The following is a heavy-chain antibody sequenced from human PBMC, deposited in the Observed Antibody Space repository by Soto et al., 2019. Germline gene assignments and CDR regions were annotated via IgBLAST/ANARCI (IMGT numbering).Heavy chain of an antibody. CDR2: ISGSGGST. CDR1: GFTFSSYA. D-gene: IGHD2-15*01. CDR3: APTGGGYCSGGSCYYYYYGMDV. J-gene: IGHJ6*02. V-gene: IGHV3-23*01. Sequence: PGGSLRLSCAASGFTFSSYAMSWVRQAPGKGLEWVSAISGSGGSTYYADSVKGRFTISRDNSKNTLYLQMNSLRAEDTAVYYCAPTGGGYCSGGSCYYYYYGMDVWGQGTTVTVSS.